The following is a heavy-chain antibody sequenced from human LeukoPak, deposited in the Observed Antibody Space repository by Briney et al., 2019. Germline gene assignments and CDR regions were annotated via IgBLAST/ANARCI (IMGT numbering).Heavy chain of an antibody. D-gene: IGHD6-13*01. CDR3: ARYAHSSSWPIDY. Sequence: SETLSLTCTVSGGSISSYYWSWIRQPPGKGLEWIGYIYYSGSTNYNPSLKSRVTISLDTSKNQFSLNLSSVTAADTAVYYCARYAHSSSWPIDYWGQGTLVSVSS. V-gene: IGHV4-59*01. CDR2: IYYSGST. CDR1: GGSISSYY. J-gene: IGHJ4*02.